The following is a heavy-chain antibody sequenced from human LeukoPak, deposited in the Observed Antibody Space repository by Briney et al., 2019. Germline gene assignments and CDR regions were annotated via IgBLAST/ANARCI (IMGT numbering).Heavy chain of an antibody. CDR2: IRPSGDNT. D-gene: IGHD6-19*01. J-gene: IGHJ5*02. Sequence: GGSPILSCAASGFTLSSHAMTWVRQAPARGLGWVSAIRPSGDNTYYGDSVKGRFTISRDNSKNTVYLQMNSMRVDDTAVYYCARVAGWHWFDPWGQGTLVTVSS. CDR1: GFTLSSHA. V-gene: IGHV3-23*01. CDR3: ARVAGWHWFDP.